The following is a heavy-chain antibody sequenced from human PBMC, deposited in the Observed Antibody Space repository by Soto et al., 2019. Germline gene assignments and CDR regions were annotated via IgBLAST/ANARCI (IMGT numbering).Heavy chain of an antibody. D-gene: IGHD2-15*01. CDR3: ARVSRDCSGGSCYAHNWFDP. J-gene: IGHJ5*02. V-gene: IGHV4-31*03. Sequence: SETLSLTCTVSGGSISSGCYYWSWIRQHPGKGLEWIGYIYYSGSTYYNPSLKSRVTISVDTSKNQFSLKLSSVTAADTAVYYCARVSRDCSGGSCYAHNWFDPWGQGTLVTVSS. CDR2: IYYSGST. CDR1: GGSISSGCYY.